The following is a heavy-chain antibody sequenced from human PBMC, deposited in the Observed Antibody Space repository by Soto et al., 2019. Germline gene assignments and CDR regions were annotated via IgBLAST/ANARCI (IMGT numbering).Heavy chain of an antibody. Sequence: QVQLVESGGGVVQPGRSLRLSCAASGFTFRSFGMHWVRQAPGKGLEWVALISYDGSDKYYGESVKGRFTISRDNSKNTLYLQMNSLRDEDTAVYYCAKVAGGSHEALDYWGQGTLVTVSS. CDR1: GFTFRSFG. CDR2: ISYDGSDK. CDR3: AKVAGGSHEALDY. V-gene: IGHV3-30*18. J-gene: IGHJ4*02. D-gene: IGHD1-26*01.